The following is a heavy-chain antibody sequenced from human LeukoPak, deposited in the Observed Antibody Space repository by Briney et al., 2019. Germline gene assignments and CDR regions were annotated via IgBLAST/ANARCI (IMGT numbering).Heavy chain of an antibody. J-gene: IGHJ4*02. D-gene: IGHD6-13*01. CDR1: GFTFSTYA. Sequence: GGSLRLSCAASGFTFSTYAMSWVRQAPGQGLEWVSTIGSGGGSTYYADSVKGRFTISRDNSKNTLYLQMSSLRAEDTAVYYCVKSSGGGIAAAGTAYYWGQGTLVTVSS. CDR2: IGSGGGST. CDR3: VKSSGGGIAAAGTAYY. V-gene: IGHV3-23*01.